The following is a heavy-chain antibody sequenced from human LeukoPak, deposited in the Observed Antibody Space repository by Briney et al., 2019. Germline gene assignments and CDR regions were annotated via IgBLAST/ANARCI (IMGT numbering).Heavy chain of an antibody. V-gene: IGHV3-74*01. D-gene: IGHD5-12*01. Sequence: GGSLTLTCAASAFTFSSYWMHWVRQAPGKGLVWVSRINSDGSSTSYAYSVKGRFTISRDNAKNTLYLQMNSLRAEDTAVYYCARDPAYSGYERYNWFDPWGQGTLVTVSS. CDR1: AFTFSSYW. CDR3: ARDPAYSGYERYNWFDP. CDR2: INSDGSST. J-gene: IGHJ5*02.